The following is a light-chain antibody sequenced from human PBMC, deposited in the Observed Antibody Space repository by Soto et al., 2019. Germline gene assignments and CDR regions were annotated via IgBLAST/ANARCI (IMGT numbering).Light chain of an antibody. J-gene: IGKJ1*01. Sequence: VLSQSPDTLSFSPGETATLSCRASQSLRPTYVAWYQQKPGQAPRLLIYGASFRATDIPNRFSGRGSGTELTLSISRLEPEDFAVYYCQQYVTSHRTFGQGTKVDIX. CDR3: QQYVTSHRT. CDR1: QSLRPTY. V-gene: IGKV3-20*01. CDR2: GAS.